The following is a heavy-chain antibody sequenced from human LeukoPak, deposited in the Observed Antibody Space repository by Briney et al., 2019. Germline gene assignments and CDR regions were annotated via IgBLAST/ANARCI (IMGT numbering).Heavy chain of an antibody. CDR3: ARDNGVNYYYYYMDV. CDR1: GYTFTSYY. Sequence: ASVKVSCKASGYTFTSYYMHWVRQAPGQGLEWMGWINPNSGGTNYAQKFQGRVTMTRDTSISTAYMELSRLRSDDTAVYYCARDNGVNYYYYYMDVWGKGTTVTVSS. CDR2: INPNSGGT. V-gene: IGHV1-2*02. J-gene: IGHJ6*03. D-gene: IGHD2-21*01.